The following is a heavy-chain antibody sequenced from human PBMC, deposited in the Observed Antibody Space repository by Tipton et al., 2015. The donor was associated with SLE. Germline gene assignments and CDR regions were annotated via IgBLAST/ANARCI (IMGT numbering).Heavy chain of an antibody. V-gene: IGHV3-30-3*01. CDR3: AGFSTALDY. Sequence: SLRLSCAAPGFTFSSYAMHWVRQAPGKGLEWVAVISYDGSNKYYADSVKGRFTISRDNSKNTLYLQMNSLRAEDTAVYYCAGFSTALDYWGQVTLVTVSS. D-gene: IGHD5-18*01. CDR1: GFTFSSYA. J-gene: IGHJ4*02. CDR2: ISYDGSNK.